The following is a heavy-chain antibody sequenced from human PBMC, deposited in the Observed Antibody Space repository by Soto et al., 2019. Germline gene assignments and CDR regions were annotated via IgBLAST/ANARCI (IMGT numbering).Heavy chain of an antibody. CDR1: GFTFSSYA. CDR2: ISYDGSNK. J-gene: IGHJ5*02. D-gene: IGHD6-19*01. CDR3: ARSSVGGWYPKNWFDP. Sequence: QVQLVESGGGVVQPGRSLRLSCAASGFTFSSYAMHWVRQAPGKGLEWVAVISYDGSNKYYADSVKGRFTISRDNSKNTLYMQMNSLRAEDTAVYYCARSSVGGWYPKNWFDPWGQGTLVTVSS. V-gene: IGHV3-30-3*01.